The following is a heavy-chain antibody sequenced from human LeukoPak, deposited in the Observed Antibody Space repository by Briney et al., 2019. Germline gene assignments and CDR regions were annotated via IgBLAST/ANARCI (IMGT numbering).Heavy chain of an antibody. CDR2: VNPKSGGT. J-gene: IGHJ4*02. Sequence: ASVKVSCKASGYTFTDHYIHWVRQAPGQGLEWMGWVNPKSGGTRYAQNFQGRVTMTTDTSINTAYMELTRLRSDDTAVFFCARVLCCNVGMSFLFDYWGQGTLVTVSS. CDR1: GYTFTDHY. CDR3: ARVLCCNVGMSFLFDY. V-gene: IGHV1-2*02. D-gene: IGHD2/OR15-2a*01.